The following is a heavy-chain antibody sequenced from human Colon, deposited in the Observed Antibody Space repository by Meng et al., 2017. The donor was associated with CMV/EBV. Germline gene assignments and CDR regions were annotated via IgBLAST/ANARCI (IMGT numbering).Heavy chain of an antibody. CDR1: GFTFSDYW. V-gene: IGHV3-74*03. Sequence: EVQLVESGGGLVLPGGSLRVSCAASGFTFSDYWMHWVRQTPGKGLMWISRIIPDGSGTMSAESVQGRFTISRDNAKNTLYLHLTSLRPEDTAVYFCVRDLTWGPGTMVTVSA. J-gene: IGHJ5*02. CDR2: IIPDGSGT. CDR3: VRDLT.